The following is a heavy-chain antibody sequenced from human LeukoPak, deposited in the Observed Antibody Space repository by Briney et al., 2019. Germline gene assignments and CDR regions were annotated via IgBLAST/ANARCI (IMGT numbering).Heavy chain of an antibody. D-gene: IGHD2-2*01. CDR2: ISGGGGIT. V-gene: IGHV3-23*01. CDR1: GFTFDSYA. J-gene: IGHJ5*02. CDR3: AKDLRRGVVVPASNWFDP. Sequence: GGSLRLSCAASGFTFDSYAMTWVRQAPGKGLEWVSSISGGGGITNYADSVKGRFTISRDNSKYTLFLQMNSLRAEDTAVYYCAKDLRRGVVVPASNWFDPWGQGTLVTVSS.